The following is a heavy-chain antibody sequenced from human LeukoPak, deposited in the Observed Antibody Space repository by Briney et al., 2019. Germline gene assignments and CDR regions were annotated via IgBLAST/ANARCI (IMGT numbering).Heavy chain of an antibody. CDR1: GYSMSNGYY. CDR3: AREDSSGLFFDY. D-gene: IGHD3-22*01. Sequence: SETLSLTCNVSGYSMSNGYYWGWIRQPPGKGLEWIGSIYHSGTTYYNRSLKSRVTILVDTSNNHFSLKLSSVTAADTAVYFCAREDSSGLFFDYWGQGTLVTVSS. V-gene: IGHV4-38-2*02. CDR2: IYHSGTT. J-gene: IGHJ4*02.